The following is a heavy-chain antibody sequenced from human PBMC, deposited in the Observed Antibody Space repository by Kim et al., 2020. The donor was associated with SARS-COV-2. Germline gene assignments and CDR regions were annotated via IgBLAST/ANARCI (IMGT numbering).Heavy chain of an antibody. D-gene: IGHD3-22*01. J-gene: IGHJ4*02. Sequence: NPSRKGRVTISVDTAKSQFSLKLSSVTAADAAVYYCALSGTMMDYWYDDYWGQGTLVTVSS. CDR3: ALSGTMMDYWYDDY. V-gene: IGHV4-39*01.